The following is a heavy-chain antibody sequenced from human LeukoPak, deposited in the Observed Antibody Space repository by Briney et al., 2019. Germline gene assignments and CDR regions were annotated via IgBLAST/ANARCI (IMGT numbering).Heavy chain of an antibody. CDR3: AREPDIVVVPAVPGAFDI. Sequence: GGSLRLSCAASGFTVSSNYMSWVRQAPGKGLEWVSVIYSGGSTYYADSVKGRFTISRDNSKNTLYLQMNSLRAEDTAVYYCAREPDIVVVPAVPGAFDIWGQGTMVTVSS. CDR2: IYSGGST. D-gene: IGHD2-2*01. J-gene: IGHJ3*02. CDR1: GFTVSSNY. V-gene: IGHV3-53*01.